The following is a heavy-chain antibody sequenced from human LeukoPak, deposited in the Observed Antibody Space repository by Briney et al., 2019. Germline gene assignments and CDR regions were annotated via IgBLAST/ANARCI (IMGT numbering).Heavy chain of an antibody. J-gene: IGHJ4*02. CDR1: GYTFTGYY. CDR2: INPNSGGT. D-gene: IGHD6-13*01. CDR3: ASPNSSSWSPFDY. Sequence: ASVKVSCKASGYTFTGYYMHWVRQAPGQGLEWMGWINPNSGGTNYAQKFQGRVTMTRDTSISTAYMELSRLRSDDTAVYYCASPNSSSWSPFDYWGQGTLVTVSS. V-gene: IGHV1-2*02.